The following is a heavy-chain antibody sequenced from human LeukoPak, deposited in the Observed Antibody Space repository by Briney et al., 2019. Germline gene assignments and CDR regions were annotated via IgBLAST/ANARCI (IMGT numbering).Heavy chain of an antibody. CDR3: ARRSGYFLLVYFFDY. V-gene: IGHV4-34*01. CDR2: INHSGST. J-gene: IGHJ4*02. D-gene: IGHD3-22*01. Sequence: SETLSLTCAVYGGSFSGYYWNWIRQPPGKGLEWIGEINHSGSTNYNPSPKSRVTISVDTSKNQFSLELSSVTAADTAVYYCARRSGYFLLVYFFDYWGQGTLVTVSS. CDR1: GGSFSGYY.